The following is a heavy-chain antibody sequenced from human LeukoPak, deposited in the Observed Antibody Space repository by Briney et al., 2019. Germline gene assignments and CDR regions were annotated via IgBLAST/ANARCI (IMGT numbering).Heavy chain of an antibody. D-gene: IGHD3-22*01. Sequence: SETLSLTCTVSGGSISSAYYWGWIRLPPGKGLEWIGSIYHSGSAYYNPSLKSRVTISVDTSKNQSSLKLTSVTAADTAVYYCAGVGSSGYYFYFDYWGQGTLVAVSS. J-gene: IGHJ4*02. CDR2: IYHSGSA. CDR3: AGVGSSGYYFYFDY. V-gene: IGHV4-38-2*02. CDR1: GGSISSAYY.